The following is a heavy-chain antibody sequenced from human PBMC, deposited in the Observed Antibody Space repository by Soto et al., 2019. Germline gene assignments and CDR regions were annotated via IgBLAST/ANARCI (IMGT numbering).Heavy chain of an antibody. CDR3: ARGGAYRYNWNDEGLGAFDI. CDR1: GYTFTGYY. CDR2: INPNSGGT. V-gene: IGHV1-2*04. D-gene: IGHD1-1*01. Sequence: QVQLVQSGAEVKKPVASVKVSCKASGYTFTGYYMHWVRQAPGQGLEWMGWINPNSGGTNYAQKFQGWVIIARDTAICTAYMELSRLRSDDTAVYYCARGGAYRYNWNDEGLGAFDIWGQGTTVTVSS. J-gene: IGHJ3*02.